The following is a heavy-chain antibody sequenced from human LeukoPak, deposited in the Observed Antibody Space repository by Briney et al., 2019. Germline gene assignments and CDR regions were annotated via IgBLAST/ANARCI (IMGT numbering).Heavy chain of an antibody. J-gene: IGHJ6*02. Sequence: SQTLSLTCTVSGDSISSGGHYWSWIRQHPGKGLEWIVYIYYTGSTYYNPSLKSRVTISVDKSKILFSLKLSSVTAADTAIYYCAEDRVVGDRTGNVDVWGQGTTVTVSS. CDR1: GDSISSGGHY. CDR2: IYYTGST. D-gene: IGHD3-3*01. CDR3: AEDRVVGDRTGNVDV. V-gene: IGHV4-31*03.